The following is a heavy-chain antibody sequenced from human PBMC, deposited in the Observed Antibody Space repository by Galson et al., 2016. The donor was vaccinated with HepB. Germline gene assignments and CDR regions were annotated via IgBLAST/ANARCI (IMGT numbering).Heavy chain of an antibody. CDR3: ARHRANFPADFDS. Sequence: SETLSLTCSVSGGSISSSSEYWGWIRQPPGKGLEWIGTISYTGTTYKKSSLRSRVTMSVDTSRNQFSLKVNSVTAADTAVYYCARHRANFPADFDSWGLGTLVTVSS. D-gene: IGHD5-24*01. CDR2: ISYTGTT. J-gene: IGHJ4*02. V-gene: IGHV4-39*01. CDR1: GGSISSSSEY.